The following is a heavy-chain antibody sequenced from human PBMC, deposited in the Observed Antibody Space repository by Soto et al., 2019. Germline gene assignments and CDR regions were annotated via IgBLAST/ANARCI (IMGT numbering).Heavy chain of an antibody. D-gene: IGHD5-18*01. Sequence: SETLSLTCTVSGGSISSGGYYWSWIRQHPGKGLEWIGYIYYSGSTYYSPSLKSRVTISVDTSKNQFSLKLSSVTAADTAVYYCARASLDTAMVIHFDYWGQGTLVTVSS. CDR3: ARASLDTAMVIHFDY. V-gene: IGHV4-31*03. CDR1: GGSISSGGYY. CDR2: IYYSGST. J-gene: IGHJ4*02.